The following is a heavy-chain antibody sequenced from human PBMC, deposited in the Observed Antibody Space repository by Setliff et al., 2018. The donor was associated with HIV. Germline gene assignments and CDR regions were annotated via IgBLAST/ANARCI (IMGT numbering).Heavy chain of an antibody. CDR3: TGDYNSGSNRFDY. J-gene: IGHJ4*02. Sequence: SETLSLTCIVSGGSISSSSSYWGWIRQPPGKGLEWIGSLYHSGTTYYKPSLKSRVTISVDTSKNQFSMKLTSVTAADAALYYCTGDYNSGSNRFDYWGQGTPVTVSS. V-gene: IGHV4-39*01. CDR2: LYHSGTT. CDR1: GGSISSSSSY. D-gene: IGHD3-10*01.